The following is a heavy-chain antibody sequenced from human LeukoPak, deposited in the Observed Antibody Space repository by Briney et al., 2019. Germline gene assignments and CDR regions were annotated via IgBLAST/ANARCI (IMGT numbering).Heavy chain of an antibody. CDR1: GFTFSTYS. CDR3: AKWGNGSSSCFDY. Sequence: GGSLRLSCAASGFTFSTYSMIWVRQAPGKGLEWVSSISRSSSSISYADSVRGRFTISRDNANNLLYLQMNSLRAEDTAVYYCAKWGNGSSSCFDYWGQGTLVTVSS. V-gene: IGHV3-21*06. D-gene: IGHD6-6*01. J-gene: IGHJ4*02. CDR2: ISRSSSSI.